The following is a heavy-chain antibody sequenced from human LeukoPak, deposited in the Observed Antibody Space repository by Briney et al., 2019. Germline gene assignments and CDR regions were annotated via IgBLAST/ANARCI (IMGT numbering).Heavy chain of an antibody. CDR3: ARDRITIHP. CDR2: ISSSGSTI. D-gene: IGHD3-9*01. CDR1: GFTFSSYG. Sequence: GRSLRLSCAASGFTFSSYGMHWVRQAPGKGLEWVSYISSSGSTIYYADSVKGRFTISRDNAKNSLYLQMNSLRAEDTAVYYCARDRITIHPWGQGTLVTVSS. J-gene: IGHJ5*02. V-gene: IGHV3-48*04.